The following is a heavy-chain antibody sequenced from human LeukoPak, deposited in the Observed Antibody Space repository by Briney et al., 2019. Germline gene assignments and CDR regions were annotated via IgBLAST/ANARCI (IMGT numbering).Heavy chain of an antibody. J-gene: IGHJ3*02. Sequence: SETLSLTCTVSGGSVSSGSYYWSWIRQPPGKGLEWIGEINHSGSTNYNPSLKSRVTISVDTSKNQFSLKLSSVTAADTAVYYCARDRGVVTATYGAFDIWGQGTMVTVSS. D-gene: IGHD2-21*02. V-gene: IGHV4-61*01. CDR1: GGSVSSGSYY. CDR2: INHSGST. CDR3: ARDRGVVTATYGAFDI.